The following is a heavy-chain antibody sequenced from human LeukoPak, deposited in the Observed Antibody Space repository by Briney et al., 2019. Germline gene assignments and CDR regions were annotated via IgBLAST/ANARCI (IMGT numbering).Heavy chain of an antibody. V-gene: IGHV4-34*01. CDR2: IYHSGRT. Sequence: KPSETLSLTCAVYGGSFSGYFWSWIRQPPGKGLEWIGEIYHSGRTNYNPSLKSRVTISVDTSKNQFSLNLNSVTAADTAVYYCARGQFQRDYWGQGTLVTVSS. CDR3: ARGQFQRDY. CDR1: GGSFSGYF. J-gene: IGHJ4*02.